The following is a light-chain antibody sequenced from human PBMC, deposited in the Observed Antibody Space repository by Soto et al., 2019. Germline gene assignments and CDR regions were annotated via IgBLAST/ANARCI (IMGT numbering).Light chain of an antibody. J-gene: IGKJ5*01. CDR2: SAS. CDR3: QQRHNWPIT. Sequence: EIVMTQSPATLSVSPGERATLSCRASQSVSSNLAWYQQKPGQAPRLLIYSASTRATGIPARFSGSGSGTEFTLTISSLQSEDFAVYYCQQRHNWPITFGQGTRLEIK. V-gene: IGKV3-15*01. CDR1: QSVSSN.